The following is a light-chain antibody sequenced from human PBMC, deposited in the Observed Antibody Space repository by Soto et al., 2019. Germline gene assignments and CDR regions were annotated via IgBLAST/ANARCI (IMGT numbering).Light chain of an antibody. V-gene: IGLV3-21*04. Sequence: SYELTQPPSVSVAPGKTARITCGGNNIGSKRVHWYQQKPGQAPVLVIYYDSDRPSGIPERFSGSNSGNTATLTISRVEAGEEADYYCQVWDSSSDHPVVFGGGTKLTVL. CDR1: NIGSKR. CDR2: YDS. J-gene: IGLJ2*01. CDR3: QVWDSSSDHPVV.